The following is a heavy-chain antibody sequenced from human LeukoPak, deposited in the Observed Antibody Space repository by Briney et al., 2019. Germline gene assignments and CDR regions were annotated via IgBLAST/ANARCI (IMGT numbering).Heavy chain of an antibody. CDR3: ARVVAGYCSSATCHRYTMDV. J-gene: IGHJ6*02. CDR2: FCYCDSA. CDR1: GGSITSGDYY. D-gene: IGHD2-2*03. V-gene: IGHV4-30-4*01. Sequence: PSETLSLTCTVSGGSITSGDYYWSWIRQPPGKGLEWIGSFCYCDSAYYSPSLKRRLTISVDTSKNQFSLKLSSVTAADTAVYYCARVVAGYCSSATCHRYTMDVWGQGTTVTV.